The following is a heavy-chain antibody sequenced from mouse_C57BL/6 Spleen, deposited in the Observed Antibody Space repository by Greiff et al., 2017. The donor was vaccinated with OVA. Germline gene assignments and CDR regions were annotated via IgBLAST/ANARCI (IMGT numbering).Heavy chain of an antibody. Sequence: QVQLQQSGAELVRPGASVKLSCKASGYTFTDYYINWVKQRPGQGLEWIARIYPGSGNTYYNEKFKGKATLTAEKSSSTAYMQLSSLTSEDSAVYFCARFDYDWYFDVWGTGTTVTVSS. CDR3: ARFDYDWYFDV. CDR2: IYPGSGNT. D-gene: IGHD2-4*01. V-gene: IGHV1-76*01. CDR1: GYTFTDYY. J-gene: IGHJ1*03.